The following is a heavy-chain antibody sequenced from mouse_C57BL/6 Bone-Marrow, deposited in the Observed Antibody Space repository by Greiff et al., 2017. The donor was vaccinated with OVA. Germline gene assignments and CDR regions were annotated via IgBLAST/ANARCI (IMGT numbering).Heavy chain of an antibody. D-gene: IGHD3-1*01. CDR3: ARGGSMDY. V-gene: IGHV5-4*01. Sequence: EAQVVESGGGLVKPGGSLKLSCAASGFTFSGYAMSWVRQTPEKRLEWVATISDGGSYTYYPDNVKGRFTISRDNAKNNLYLQMSHLKSEDTAMYYCARGGSMDYWGQGTSVTVSS. CDR2: ISDGGSYT. J-gene: IGHJ4*01. CDR1: GFTFSGYA.